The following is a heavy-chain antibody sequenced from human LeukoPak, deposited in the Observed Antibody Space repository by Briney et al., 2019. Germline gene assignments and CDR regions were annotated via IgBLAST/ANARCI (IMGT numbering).Heavy chain of an antibody. Sequence: PGGSLRLSCAASGFTFSSYDMHWVRQATGKGLEWVSAIDTAGDTYYPGSVKGRFTISRENAKNSLYLQMNSLRAGDTAVYYCARGAVALAFDIWGQGTMVTVSS. J-gene: IGHJ3*02. V-gene: IGHV3-13*04. CDR2: IDTAGDT. CDR3: ARGAVALAFDI. D-gene: IGHD6-19*01. CDR1: GFTFSSYD.